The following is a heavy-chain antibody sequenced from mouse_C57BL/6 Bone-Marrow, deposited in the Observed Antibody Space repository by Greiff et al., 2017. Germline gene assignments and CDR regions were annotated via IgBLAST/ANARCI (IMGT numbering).Heavy chain of an antibody. J-gene: IGHJ4*01. V-gene: IGHV1-55*01. D-gene: IGHD3-2*02. CDR1: GYTFTSYW. CDR3: AREDSAGYLYDAMDY. CDR2: IYPGSGST. Sequence: QVQLQQPGAELVKPGASVKMSCKASGYTFTSYWITWVKQRPGQGLEWIGDIYPGSGSTNYNEKFKSKATLTVDTSSSTAYMQLSSLTSEDSAVSYCAREDSAGYLYDAMDYWGQGTSVTVSS.